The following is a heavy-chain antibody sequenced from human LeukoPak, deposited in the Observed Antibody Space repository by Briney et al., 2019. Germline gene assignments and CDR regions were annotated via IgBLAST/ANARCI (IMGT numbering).Heavy chain of an antibody. CDR2: IYYSGST. V-gene: IGHV4-39*07. CDR3: AREACSSTSCYLGSWFDP. D-gene: IGHD2-2*01. J-gene: IGHJ5*02. CDR1: GGSISSSSYY. Sequence: SETLSLTCTVSGGSISSSSYYWGWIRQPPGKGLEWTGRIYYSGSTYYNPSLKSRVTISVDTSKNQFSLKLSSVTAADTAVYYCAREACSSTSCYLGSWFDPWGQGTLVTVSS.